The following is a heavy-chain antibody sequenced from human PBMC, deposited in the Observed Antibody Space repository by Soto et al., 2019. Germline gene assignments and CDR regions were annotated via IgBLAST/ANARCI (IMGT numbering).Heavy chain of an antibody. Sequence: GESLKISCKGYGYSFTNYWIGWVRQMPGKGLEYMGIIYPGDSDTRYSPSFQGQVTISADKSISTAYLQWSGLKASDTAMYYCARMDSSGLAIDYWAQGTLVTVSS. CDR3: ARMDSSGLAIDY. V-gene: IGHV5-51*01. CDR2: IYPGDSDT. J-gene: IGHJ4*02. D-gene: IGHD3-22*01. CDR1: GYSFTNYW.